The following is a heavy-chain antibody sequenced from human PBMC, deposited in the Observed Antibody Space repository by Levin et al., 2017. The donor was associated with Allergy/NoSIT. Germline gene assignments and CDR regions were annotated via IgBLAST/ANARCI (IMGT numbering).Heavy chain of an antibody. J-gene: IGHJ4*02. CDR1: GGSFSGFH. V-gene: IGHV4-34*01. CDR3: ARGFRSPGIAVAGTDH. D-gene: IGHD6-19*01. Sequence: SSETLSLTCAVYGGSFSGFHWSWIRQPPGTGLEWIGEINHSGSTNYNPSLKSRVTISGDTSKNQFSLKLSSVTAADTAVYYCARGFRSPGIAVAGTDHWGQGTPVTVSS. CDR2: INHSGST.